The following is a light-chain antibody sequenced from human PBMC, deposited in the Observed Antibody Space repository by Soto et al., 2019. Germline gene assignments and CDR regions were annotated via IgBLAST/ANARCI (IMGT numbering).Light chain of an antibody. CDR2: AAS. V-gene: IGKV1-17*01. CDR1: QGIRKD. CDR3: LQHKTYPWT. J-gene: IGKJ1*01. Sequence: DIQMPQSPSSLSASVGDRVTITCRASQGIRKDLGWYQQKPGKAPKRLIYAASSLQSGVPSRFSGSGSWTEFTLTITSLQPEDFATYYCLQHKTYPWTFGQGTKVEIK.